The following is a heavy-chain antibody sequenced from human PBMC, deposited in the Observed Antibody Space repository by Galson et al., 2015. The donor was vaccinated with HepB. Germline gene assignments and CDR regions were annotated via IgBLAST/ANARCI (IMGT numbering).Heavy chain of an antibody. CDR2: INTNTGNP. J-gene: IGHJ1*01. V-gene: IGHV7-4-1*02. CDR3: ARPSNPPSRYGDLTGYFQH. CDR1: GYTFTSYA. Sequence: SVKVSCKASGYTFTSYAMNWVRQAPGQGLEWMGWINTNTGNPTYAQGFTGRFVFSLDTSVSTAYLQISSLKAEDTAVYYCARPSNPPSRYGDLTGYFQHWGQGTLVTVSS. D-gene: IGHD4-17*01.